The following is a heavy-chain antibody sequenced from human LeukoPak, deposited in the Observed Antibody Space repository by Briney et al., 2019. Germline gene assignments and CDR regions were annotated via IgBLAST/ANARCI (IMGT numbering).Heavy chain of an antibody. CDR1: GGSISSYY. V-gene: IGHV4-4*07. Sequence: SETLSLTCTVSGGSISSYYWSWIRQPAGKGLEWIGRIYTSGSTNYNPSLKSRVTMSVDTSKNQFSLKLSSVTAADTAVYYCARDFTGAYDFWSGYSDAFDIWGQGTMVTVSS. CDR3: ARDFTGAYDFWSGYSDAFDI. D-gene: IGHD3-3*01. J-gene: IGHJ3*02. CDR2: IYTSGST.